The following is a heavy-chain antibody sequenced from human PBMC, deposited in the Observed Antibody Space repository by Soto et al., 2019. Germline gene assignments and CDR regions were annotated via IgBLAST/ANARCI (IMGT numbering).Heavy chain of an antibody. V-gene: IGHV3-21*01. CDR1: GFTFTNFA. CDR3: ARDGRAATPRPDGISY. Sequence: LRLSCAASGFTFTNFAMNWVRQAPGKGPEWISFISSTGTYVYYADSVKGRFTISRDNARSSLSLQMNSLRAEDTAVYYCARDGRAATPRPDGISYWGQGTLVTVSS. CDR2: ISSTGTYV. J-gene: IGHJ4*02. D-gene: IGHD3-3*02.